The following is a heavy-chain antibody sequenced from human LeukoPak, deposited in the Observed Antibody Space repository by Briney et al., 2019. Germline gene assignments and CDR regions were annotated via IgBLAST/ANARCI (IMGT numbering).Heavy chain of an antibody. V-gene: IGHV1-2*02. J-gene: IGHJ4*02. D-gene: IGHD5-24*01. CDR1: GYTFTGYY. CDR2: INPNSGGT. CDR3: AREIGPIQLHLWGSAFDY. Sequence: ASVKVSCKASGYTFTGYYMHWVRQAPGQGLEWMGWINPNSGGTNYAQKFQGRVTMTRDTSISTAYMELSRLRSDDTAVYYCAREIGPIQLHLWGSAFDYWGQGTLVPVSS.